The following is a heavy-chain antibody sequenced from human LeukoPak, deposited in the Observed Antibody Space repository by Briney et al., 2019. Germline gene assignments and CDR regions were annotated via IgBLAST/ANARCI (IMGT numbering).Heavy chain of an antibody. D-gene: IGHD3-10*01. V-gene: IGHV7-4-1*02. CDR1: GYTFTSYA. CDR3: AREEYGSGSYIPVYDY. J-gene: IGHJ4*02. CDR2: INTNTGNP. Sequence: GASVKVSCKASGYTFTSYAMNWVRQAPGQGLEWMGWINTNTGNPTYAQGFTGRFVFSLDTSVSTAYLQISSLKAEDTAVYYCAREEYGSGSYIPVYDYWGQGTLVTVSS.